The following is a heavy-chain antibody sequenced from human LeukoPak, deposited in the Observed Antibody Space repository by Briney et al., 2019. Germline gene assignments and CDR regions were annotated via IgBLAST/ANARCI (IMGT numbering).Heavy chain of an antibody. CDR3: ARICGVGLYYYYGMDV. D-gene: IGHD3-3*01. J-gene: IGHJ6*02. CDR1: GFTFSSYS. V-gene: IGHV3-21*01. Sequence: GGSLRLSCAASGFTFSSYSMNWVRQAPGKGLEWVSSISSSSSYIYYADSVKGRFTTSRDNAKNSLYLQMNSLRAEDTAVYYCARICGVGLYYYYGMDVWGQGTTVTVFS. CDR2: ISSSSSYI.